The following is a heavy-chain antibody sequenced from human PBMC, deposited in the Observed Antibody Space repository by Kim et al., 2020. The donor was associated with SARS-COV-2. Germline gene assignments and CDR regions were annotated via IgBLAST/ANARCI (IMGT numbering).Heavy chain of an antibody. D-gene: IGHD5-18*01. CDR3: AKVVIMDGYNYFYYYGMYV. V-gene: IGHV3-23*01. CDR1: GFTFDTYA. Sequence: GGSLRLSCVASGFTFDTYAMSWVRQAPGKGLEWVSVISGGALNKFYADSVRGRFTISRDNSKDTLYLQLNSLRDEDTALYYCAKVVIMDGYNYFYYYGMYVWGQGTAVTVSS. J-gene: IGHJ6*02. CDR2: ISGGALNK.